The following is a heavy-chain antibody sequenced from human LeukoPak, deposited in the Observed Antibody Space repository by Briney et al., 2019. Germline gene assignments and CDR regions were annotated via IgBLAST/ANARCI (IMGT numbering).Heavy chain of an antibody. Sequence: PSETLSLTCTVSGGSISSSSYYWGCIRQPPGKGLEWIGSIYYSGSTYYNPSLKTRVTMSVDTSENQFSLKLSSVTAADSTVYYCVRIYCTSTSCYGDSYYGMDVWGQGTTVTVSS. CDR2: IYYSGST. D-gene: IGHD2-2*01. CDR3: VRIYCTSTSCYGDSYYGMDV. V-gene: IGHV4-39*01. J-gene: IGHJ6*02. CDR1: GGSISSSSYY.